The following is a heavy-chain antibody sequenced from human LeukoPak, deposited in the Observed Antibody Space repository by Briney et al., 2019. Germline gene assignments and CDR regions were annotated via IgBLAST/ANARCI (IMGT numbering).Heavy chain of an antibody. CDR3: AQWAGVRGFITPFDY. CDR1: GSTFSSHA. J-gene: IGHJ4*02. D-gene: IGHD3-10*01. V-gene: IGHV3-30*18. Sequence: GGSLRLSCAASGSTFSSHAMHWVRQAPGKGPEWVAFISYDGSNKFYADSAKGRFAISRDDSKNTLYLQMNSLRTDDTAVYYCAQWAGVRGFITPFDYWGQGTLVTVSS. CDR2: ISYDGSNK.